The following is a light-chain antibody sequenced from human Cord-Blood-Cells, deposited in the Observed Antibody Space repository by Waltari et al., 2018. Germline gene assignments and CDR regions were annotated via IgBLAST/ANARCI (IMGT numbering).Light chain of an antibody. V-gene: IGKV2-30*02. J-gene: IGKJ4*01. Sequence: DVVMTQSPLSLPVTLGQPASISCRSSQSLVHSDATTYLNWFQQRPGQSPRRLIYKVSNRDSGVPDRFSGSGSGTDFTLKISRVEAEDVGVYYCMQGTHWPPVTFGGGTKVEIK. CDR1: QSLVHSDATTY. CDR3: MQGTHWPPVT. CDR2: KVS.